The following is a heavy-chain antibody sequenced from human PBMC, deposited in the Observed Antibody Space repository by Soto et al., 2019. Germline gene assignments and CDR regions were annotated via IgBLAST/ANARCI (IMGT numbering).Heavy chain of an antibody. V-gene: IGHV4-4*08. CDR3: ASSAGHPGDFFYYSGMDG. Sequence: PSETLSLTCSVSGASIRNYYWHWVRQLPGKGLEWIGYVYTPDYTRYNSSLKSRVTISVDTSKCQFSLRLNSVTAADTAVYYWASSAGHPGDFFYYSGMDGWGQGTTVTVSS. D-gene: IGHD3-10*01. CDR2: VYTPDYT. CDR1: GASIRNYY. J-gene: IGHJ6*02.